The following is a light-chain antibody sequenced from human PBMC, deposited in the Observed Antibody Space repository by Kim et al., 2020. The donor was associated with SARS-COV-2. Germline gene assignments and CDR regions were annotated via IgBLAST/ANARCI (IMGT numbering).Light chain of an antibody. J-gene: IGLJ2*01. Sequence: STGQTASLTCFGYIRENMHSYWYQQRPGQSPVLVIYQGRKRPSGIPERFSGSHSGNTATLTITGTQPMDEADYYCQAWDSSTVVFGGGTQLTVL. CDR1: IRENMH. CDR3: QAWDSSTVV. CDR2: QGR. V-gene: IGLV3-1*01.